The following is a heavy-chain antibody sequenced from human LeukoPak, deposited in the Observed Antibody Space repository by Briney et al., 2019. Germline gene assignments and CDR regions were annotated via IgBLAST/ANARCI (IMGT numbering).Heavy chain of an antibody. CDR1: GFTFSSYW. V-gene: IGHV3-7*01. CDR3: AGQYSGSYLGRFYYFDY. J-gene: IGHJ4*02. Sequence: PGGSLRLSCAASGFTFSSYWMSWVRQAPGKGLEWVANIKQDGSEKYYVDSVKGRFTISRDNAKNSLYLQMNSLRAEDTAVYYCAGQYSGSYLGRFYYFDYWGQGTLVTVSS. D-gene: IGHD1-26*01. CDR2: IKQDGSEK.